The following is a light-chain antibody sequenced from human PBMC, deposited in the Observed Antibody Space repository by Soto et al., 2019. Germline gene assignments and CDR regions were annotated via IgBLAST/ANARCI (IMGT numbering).Light chain of an antibody. Sequence: DIQMTQSPSSLSASVGDTVTISCRASRSIRAYLNWYQHKPGKAPNLQIYGATTLHSGVPSRFSGSGSGTDFSLTISSLQPEDFATYYCQQTFSVTPLTFGGGTKVQI. CDR3: QQTFSVTPLT. CDR1: RSIRAY. J-gene: IGKJ4*01. V-gene: IGKV1-39*01. CDR2: GAT.